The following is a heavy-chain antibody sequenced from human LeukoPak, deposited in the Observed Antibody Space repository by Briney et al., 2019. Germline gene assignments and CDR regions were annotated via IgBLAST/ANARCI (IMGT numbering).Heavy chain of an antibody. V-gene: IGHV3-30*04. CDR1: GFTFSSYA. D-gene: IGHD3-22*01. J-gene: IGHJ4*02. CDR3: ARGDSTSPGDY. Sequence: PGGSLRLSCAASGFTFSSYALHWVRQAPGKGLEWVAIISYDGKNKYYADSVKGRFTVSRDNSKNTLYLQMNSLRAEDTAVYYCARGDSTSPGDYWGQGTLVTVSS. CDR2: ISYDGKNK.